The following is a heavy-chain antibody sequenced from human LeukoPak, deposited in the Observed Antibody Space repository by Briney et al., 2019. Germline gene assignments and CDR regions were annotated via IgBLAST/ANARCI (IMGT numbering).Heavy chain of an antibody. V-gene: IGHV3-48*04. CDR2: ISSSGSTI. CDR3: ARDQDGEYPDY. D-gene: IGHD4-17*01. Sequence: AGGSLRLSCAASGLTLSPYTMNWVRQAPGKGLEWVSYISSSGSTIYYADSVKGRFTISRDNAKNSLYLQMNSLRAEDTAVYYCARDQDGEYPDYWGQGTLVTVSS. CDR1: GLTLSPYT. J-gene: IGHJ4*02.